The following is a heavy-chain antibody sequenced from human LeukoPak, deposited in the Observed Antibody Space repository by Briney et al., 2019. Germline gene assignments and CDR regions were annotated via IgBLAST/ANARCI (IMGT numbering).Heavy chain of an antibody. Sequence: NPGGSLRLSCAASGFIFGNAWMNWVRQAPGKGLEWVGHIKSKIDGGTTEYAAPVKGRFTISRDDSKNTLYLQINSLKTEDTAVYYCTKERYWRDGYNTGYYYGMDVWGQGTTVTVSS. V-gene: IGHV3-15*07. CDR2: IKSKIDGGTT. CDR3: TKERYWRDGYNTGYYYGMDV. CDR1: GFIFGNAW. D-gene: IGHD5-24*01. J-gene: IGHJ6*02.